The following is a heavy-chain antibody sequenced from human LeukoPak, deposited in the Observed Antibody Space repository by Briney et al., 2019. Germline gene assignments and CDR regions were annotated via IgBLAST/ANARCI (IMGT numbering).Heavy chain of an antibody. CDR1: GGSISSGSYY. J-gene: IGHJ6*03. CDR3: ARVLTGAVTVAEGYYYMDV. CDR2: IYYSGST. V-gene: IGHV4-39*07. D-gene: IGHD6-19*01. Sequence: SETLSLTCTVSGGSISSGSYYWGWIRQPPGKGLEWIGNIYYSGSTNYNPSLKSRVTISVDTSKNQFSLKLSSATAADTAVYYCARVLTGAVTVAEGYYYMDVWGKGTTVTISS.